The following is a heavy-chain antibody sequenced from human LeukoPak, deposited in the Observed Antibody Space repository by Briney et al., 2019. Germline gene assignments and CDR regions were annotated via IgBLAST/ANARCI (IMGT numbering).Heavy chain of an antibody. CDR2: IHYTGST. V-gene: IGHV4-59*01. D-gene: IGHD3-9*01. J-gene: IGHJ5*02. Sequence: PSETLSLTCTVSGGSIPSSYWSWIRQSPGKGLEWIGYIHYTGSTNYNPSLKSRVTMLIDTSKNQFSLKLSSVTAADTAVYYCARGRYSAGDNWLDPWCQGTLVTVSS. CDR1: GGSIPSSY. CDR3: ARGRYSAGDNWLDP.